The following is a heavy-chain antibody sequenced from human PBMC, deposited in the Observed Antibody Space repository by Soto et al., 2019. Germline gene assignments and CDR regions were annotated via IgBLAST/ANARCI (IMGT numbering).Heavy chain of an antibody. J-gene: IGHJ4*02. CDR3: WIYYDSSGSIVFDY. CDR1: GFTFSSYG. CDR2: ISYDGSNK. D-gene: IGHD3-22*01. Sequence: GGSLRLSCAASGFTFSSYGMHWVRQAPGKGLEWVAVISYDGSNKYYADSVKGRFTISRDNSKNTLYLQMNSLRAEDTAVYYCWIYYDSSGSIVFDYWGQGTLVTVSS. V-gene: IGHV3-30*03.